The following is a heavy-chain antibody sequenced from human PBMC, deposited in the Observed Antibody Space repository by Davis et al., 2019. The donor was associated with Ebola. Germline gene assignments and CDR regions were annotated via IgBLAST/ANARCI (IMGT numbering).Heavy chain of an antibody. CDR3: ARGCSSTSCYSYYFDY. CDR2: INHSGST. CDR1: GGSFSGYY. V-gene: IGHV4-34*01. Sequence: SETLSLTCAVYGGSFSGYYWSWIRQPPGKGLEWIGEINHSGSTNYNPSLKSRVTISVGTSKNQFSLKLSSVTAADTAVYYCARGCSSTSCYSYYFDYWGQGTLVTVSS. D-gene: IGHD2-2*02. J-gene: IGHJ4*02.